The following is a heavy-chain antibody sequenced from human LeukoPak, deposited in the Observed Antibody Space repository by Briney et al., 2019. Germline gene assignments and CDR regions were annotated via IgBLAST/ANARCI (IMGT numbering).Heavy chain of an antibody. V-gene: IGHV4-34*01. CDR2: INHSGST. D-gene: IGHD4-17*01. CDR3: ARANDYGDYVPGAFDI. Sequence: SETLSLTCAVYGGSFSGYYWSWIRQPPGKGLEWIGEINHSGSTNYNPSLKGRVTISVDTSKNQFSLKLSSVTAADTAVYYCARANDYGDYVPGAFDIWGQGTMVTVSS. CDR1: GGSFSGYY. J-gene: IGHJ3*02.